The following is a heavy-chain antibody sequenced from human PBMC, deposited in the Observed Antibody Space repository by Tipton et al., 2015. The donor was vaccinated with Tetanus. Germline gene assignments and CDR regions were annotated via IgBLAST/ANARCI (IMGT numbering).Heavy chain of an antibody. Sequence: GLVKPSGTLSLTCSVSGASIRSYYWNWIRQVPGKGLEWIGYTHHSGNTKYNPSLSGRVTTSVDTSKNQFSLKISSLTAADTAVYYCARWGDASGSTNLYAFDIWGQGTMVSVSS. CDR3: ARWGDASGSTNLYAFDI. CDR2: THHSGNT. CDR1: GASIRSYY. J-gene: IGHJ3*02. D-gene: IGHD3-10*01. V-gene: IGHV4-59*01.